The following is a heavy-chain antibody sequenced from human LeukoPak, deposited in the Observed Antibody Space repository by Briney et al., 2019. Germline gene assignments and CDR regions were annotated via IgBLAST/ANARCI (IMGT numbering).Heavy chain of an antibody. V-gene: IGHV4-34*01. D-gene: IGHD1-26*01. Sequence: SETLSLTCAVYGGSFSGYYRSWIRQPPGKGLEWIGEINHSGSTNYNPSLKSRVTISVDTSKNQFSLKLSSVTAADTAVYYCARDRGSQPFIDYWGQGTLVTVSS. CDR2: INHSGST. CDR3: ARDRGSQPFIDY. J-gene: IGHJ4*02. CDR1: GGSFSGYY.